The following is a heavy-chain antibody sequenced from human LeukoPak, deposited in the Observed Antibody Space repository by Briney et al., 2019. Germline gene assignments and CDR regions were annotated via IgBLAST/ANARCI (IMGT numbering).Heavy chain of an antibody. V-gene: IGHV3-33*01. CDR3: ARSGIAAAGTVDYYYYMDV. Sequence: GGSLRLSCAASGFTFSSYDMHWVRQAPGKGLEWVAVIWYDGSNKYYADSVKGRFTISRDNSKNTLYLQMNSLKAEDTAVYYCARSGIAAAGTVDYYYYMDVWGKGTTVTVSS. J-gene: IGHJ6*03. CDR1: GFTFSSYD. D-gene: IGHD6-13*01. CDR2: IWYDGSNK.